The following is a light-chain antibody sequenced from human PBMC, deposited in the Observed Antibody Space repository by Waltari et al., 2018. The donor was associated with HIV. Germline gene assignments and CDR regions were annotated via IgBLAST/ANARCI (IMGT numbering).Light chain of an antibody. CDR2: GRN. CDR3: HSRDSSGFHVV. Sequence: SSDLPQDTSVSVALGQTVRITCQGDSISSYYASWYQHKPGQAPVVVFFGRNNRPSGIPDRFSGSSSGNTASLTITGAQVEDEADYYCHSRDSSGFHVVFGGGTKVTVL. V-gene: IGLV3-19*01. J-gene: IGLJ2*01. CDR1: SISSYY.